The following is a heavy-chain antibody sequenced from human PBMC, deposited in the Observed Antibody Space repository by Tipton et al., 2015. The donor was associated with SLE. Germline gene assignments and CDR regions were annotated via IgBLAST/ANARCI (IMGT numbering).Heavy chain of an antibody. Sequence: TLSLTCIVSGGSITSHYWSWVRQPPGKGLEWIGNIYYSGSTNYNPSLKSRVSISLDTSRNQFSLKLTSVTAADTAVYYCARDVYCSGGSCFDWYFDLWGRGTLVTVSS. CDR3: ARDVYCSGGSCFDWYFDL. CDR2: IYYSGST. V-gene: IGHV4-59*11. J-gene: IGHJ2*01. D-gene: IGHD2-15*01. CDR1: GGSITSHY.